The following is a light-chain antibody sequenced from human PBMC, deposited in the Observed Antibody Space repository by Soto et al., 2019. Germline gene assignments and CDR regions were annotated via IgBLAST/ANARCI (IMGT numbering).Light chain of an antibody. CDR2: GNT. CDR1: SSNIGAGYD. Sequence: QSVLTQPPSVSGAPGQRVTISCTGCSSNIGAGYDVHWYQQLPGIAPKLLIYGNTNRPSGVPDRFSGSKSGTSASLAITGLQAEDEADYYCQSYDSSLSGSVFGGGTKLTVL. J-gene: IGLJ3*02. CDR3: QSYDSSLSGSV. V-gene: IGLV1-40*01.